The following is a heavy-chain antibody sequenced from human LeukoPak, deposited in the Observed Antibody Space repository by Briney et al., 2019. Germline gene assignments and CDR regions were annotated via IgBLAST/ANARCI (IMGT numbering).Heavy chain of an antibody. J-gene: IGHJ4*02. CDR2: IYSGGST. CDR1: GFTFSSNG. Sequence: GGSLRLSCVASGFTFSSNGMHWIRQAPGRGLEWVSFIYSGGSTYYADSVRGRFIISKDNSKNTLYLQMNSLRAEDTAVYYCARRAGAYSHPYDYWGQGTLVTVSS. D-gene: IGHD4/OR15-4a*01. V-gene: IGHV3-53*01. CDR3: ARRAGAYSHPYDY.